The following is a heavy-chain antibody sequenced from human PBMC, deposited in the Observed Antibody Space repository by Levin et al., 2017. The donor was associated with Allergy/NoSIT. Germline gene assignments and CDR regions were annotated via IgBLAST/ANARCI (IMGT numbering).Heavy chain of an antibody. CDR2: INHSGST. Sequence: SSETLSLTCAVYGGSFSGYYWSWIRQPPGKGLEWIGEINHSGSTNYNPSLKSRVTISVDTSKNQFSLKLSSVTAADTAVYYCARVGYSRIYSAPFDYWGQGTLVTVSS. CDR3: ARVGYSRIYSAPFDY. J-gene: IGHJ4*02. CDR1: GGSFSGYY. V-gene: IGHV4-34*01. D-gene: IGHD4-11*01.